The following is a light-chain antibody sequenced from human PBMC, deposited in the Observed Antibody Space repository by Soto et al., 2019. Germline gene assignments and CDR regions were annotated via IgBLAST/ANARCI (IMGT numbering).Light chain of an antibody. CDR3: QQYQDWPPIT. J-gene: IGKJ3*01. CDR2: GAS. CDR1: ESINRN. Sequence: EIFLTQSPATLSVSPGERATLSCRASESINRNLAWYQQKPGQAPRLLIYGASTRATGIPARFSDSGSGTQFSLTISSLLSEDFAVYYCQQYQDWPPITFGPGTKVDIK. V-gene: IGKV3-15*01.